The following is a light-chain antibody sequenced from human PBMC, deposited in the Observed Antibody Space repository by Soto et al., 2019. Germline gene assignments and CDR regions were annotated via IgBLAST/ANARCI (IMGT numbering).Light chain of an antibody. CDR2: KAS. Sequence: IQMTQSPSTLSASVGDRVTITCRASQTIGTWLAWYQQKPGKPPKLLIYKASSLESGAPLRFSGSGSGTEFTLTISSLQPDDFATYYCQQYHSYSRTFGQGTRVEIK. CDR3: QQYHSYSRT. CDR1: QTIGTW. J-gene: IGKJ1*01. V-gene: IGKV1-5*03.